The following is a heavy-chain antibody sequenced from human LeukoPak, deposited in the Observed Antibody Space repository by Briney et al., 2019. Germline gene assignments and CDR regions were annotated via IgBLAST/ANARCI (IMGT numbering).Heavy chain of an antibody. D-gene: IGHD4-23*01. CDR1: GFTFSSYG. J-gene: IGHJ4*02. CDR3: ASGYGGNRRYVDY. CDR2: IWYDGSNK. V-gene: IGHV3-33*01. Sequence: GRSLRLSCAASGFTFSSYGMHWVRQAPGKGLEWVAVIWYDGSNKHYADSVKGRFTISRDNSKNTLYLQMSSLRAEDTAVYYCASGYGGNRRYVDYWGQGTLVTVSS.